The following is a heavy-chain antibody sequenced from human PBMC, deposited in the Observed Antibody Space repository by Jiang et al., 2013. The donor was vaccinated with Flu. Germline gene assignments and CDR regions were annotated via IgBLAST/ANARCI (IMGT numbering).Heavy chain of an antibody. J-gene: IGHJ4*02. CDR2: IYHSGTT. V-gene: IGHV4-38-2*02. CDR3: ARSDYGSGSYHFDY. D-gene: IGHD3-10*01. CDR1: GYSISSGYY. Sequence: GLVKPSETLSLTCTVSGYSISSGYYWGWIRQPPGKGLEWIGTIYHSGTTYYNPSLRSRVAISVDTSKNQFSLKLNSVTAAELAVYYCARSDYGSGSYHFDYWGQGTLVTVSS.